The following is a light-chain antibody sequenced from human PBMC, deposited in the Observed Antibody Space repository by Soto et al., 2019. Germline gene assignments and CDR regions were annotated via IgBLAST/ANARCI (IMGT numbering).Light chain of an antibody. Sequence: EIVLTQSPGTLSLSPGERATLSCRVSQSVSSSYLAWYQQTPGQAPRLLIYGASSRATGIPDRFSGSGSGTDFTLTISRLEPEDFAVYYCQQYGSSPPITFGQGTRLEIK. CDR1: QSVSSSY. CDR2: GAS. CDR3: QQYGSSPPIT. V-gene: IGKV3-20*01. J-gene: IGKJ5*01.